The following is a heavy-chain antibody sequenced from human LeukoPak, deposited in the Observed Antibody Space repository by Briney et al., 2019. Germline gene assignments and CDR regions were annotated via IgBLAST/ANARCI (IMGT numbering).Heavy chain of an antibody. Sequence: SVKVSCKTSGFTFSNSAMQWVRQARGQRLEWIGWIIVGSGRTHYAQNLQERITITRDMSTNTAYMELSSLRSDDTAVYYCAAELYSGTYGRCCSFAFWGQGTQVTVSS. CDR2: IIVGSGRT. CDR1: GFTFSNSA. CDR3: AAELYSGTYGRCCSFAF. D-gene: IGHD1-26*01. J-gene: IGHJ4*02. V-gene: IGHV1-58*02.